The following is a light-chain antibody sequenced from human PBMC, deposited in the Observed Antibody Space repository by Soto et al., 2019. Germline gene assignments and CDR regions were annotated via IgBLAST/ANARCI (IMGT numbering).Light chain of an antibody. CDR3: QQYNSDSRT. V-gene: IGKV1-5*03. CDR2: KAS. Sequence: DIQMTQSPSTLSASVGDRVTITCRASQSISAWLAWYQQKPGKAPKLLIYKASTLGSGVPSRFSGSGSGTEFTLTISSLQPDDFANYYCQQYNSDSRTFGQGTKVEIK. J-gene: IGKJ1*01. CDR1: QSISAW.